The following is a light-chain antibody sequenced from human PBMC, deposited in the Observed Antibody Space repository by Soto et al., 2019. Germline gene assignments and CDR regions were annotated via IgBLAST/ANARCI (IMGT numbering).Light chain of an antibody. J-gene: IGLJ1*01. CDR3: CSYAGSSSYV. Sequence: QSALTQPASVSGSPGQSITISCTGTSSDVGGYNYVSWYQLHPGKAPKLIIYEVSNRPSGVSNRFFGSKSGNTASLTISGLQAEDEADYHCCSYAGSSSYVFGTGTKVTAL. CDR1: SSDVGGYNY. CDR2: EVS. V-gene: IGLV2-14*01.